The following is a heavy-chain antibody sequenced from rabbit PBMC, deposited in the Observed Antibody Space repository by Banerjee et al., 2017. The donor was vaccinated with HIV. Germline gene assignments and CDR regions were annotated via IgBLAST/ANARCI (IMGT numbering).Heavy chain of an antibody. CDR3: ARDLAGVTGWNCGL. Sequence: QEQLEESGGDLVKPEGSLTLTCTASGFSFSSYWICWVRQAPGKGLEWIGCIYTGDGSTYYASWVNGRFTISKTSSTTVTLQMTSLTAADTATYFCARDLAGVTGWNCGLWGLGTLVTV. CDR2: IYTGDGST. J-gene: IGHJ4*01. CDR1: GFSFSSYW. D-gene: IGHD4-1*01. V-gene: IGHV1S45*01.